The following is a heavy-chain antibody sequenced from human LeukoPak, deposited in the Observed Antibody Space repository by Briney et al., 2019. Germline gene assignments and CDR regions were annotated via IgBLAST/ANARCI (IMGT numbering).Heavy chain of an antibody. CDR1: GGTFSSYA. J-gene: IGHJ2*01. D-gene: IGHD6-19*01. Sequence: GSSVKVSCKASGGTFSSYAISWVRQAPGQGLEWMGGIIPIFGTANYAQKFQGRVTITTHESTSTAYMELSSLRSEDTAVYYCARDIHSSGWRDWYFALWGRGTLVTVSS. CDR2: IIPIFGTA. CDR3: ARDIHSSGWRDWYFAL. V-gene: IGHV1-69*05.